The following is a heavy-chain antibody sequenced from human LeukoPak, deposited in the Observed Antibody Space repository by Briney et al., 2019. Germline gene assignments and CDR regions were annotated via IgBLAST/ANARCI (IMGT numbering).Heavy chain of an antibody. V-gene: IGHV4-39*07. CDR3: ASPFRPQWLRLGGDAFDI. Sequence: PSETLSLTCTVSGGSISSSSYYWGWIRQPPGKGLEWIGSIYYSGSTYYNPSLKSRVTISVDTSKNQFSLKLSSVTAADTAVYYCASPFRPQWLRLGGDAFDIWGQGTMVTVSS. CDR1: GGSISSSSYY. CDR2: IYYSGST. J-gene: IGHJ3*02. D-gene: IGHD5-12*01.